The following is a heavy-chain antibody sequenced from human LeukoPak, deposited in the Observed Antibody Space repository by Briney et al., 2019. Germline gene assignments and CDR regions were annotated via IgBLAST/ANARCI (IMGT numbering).Heavy chain of an antibody. Sequence: SETLSLTCVVSGDSITRSEYYWDWIRQPPGKGLEWIGSIYYSGATYYSGSLKSRATISVDTIKNQFSLKLSSVTAADTAVYYCTRGSIAYYYMDVWGKGTTVTISS. CDR1: GDSITRSEYY. CDR2: IYYSGAT. CDR3: TRGSIAYYYMDV. D-gene: IGHD3-22*01. J-gene: IGHJ6*03. V-gene: IGHV4-39*07.